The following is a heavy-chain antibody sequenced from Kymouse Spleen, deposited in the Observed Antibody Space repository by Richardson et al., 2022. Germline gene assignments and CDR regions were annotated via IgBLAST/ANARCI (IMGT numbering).Heavy chain of an antibody. J-gene: IGHJ2*01. D-gene: IGHD3-10*01. CDR2: IYPGDSDT. V-gene: IGHV5-51*01. Sequence: EVQLVQSGAEVKKPGESLKISCKGSGYSFTSYWIGWVRQMPGKGLEWMGIIYPGDSDTRYSPSFQGQVTISADKSISTAYLQWSSLKASDTAMYYCARGGAYYGSGSYRDYWYFDLWGRGTLVTVSS. CDR3: ARGGAYYGSGSYRDYWYFDL. CDR1: GYSFTSYW.